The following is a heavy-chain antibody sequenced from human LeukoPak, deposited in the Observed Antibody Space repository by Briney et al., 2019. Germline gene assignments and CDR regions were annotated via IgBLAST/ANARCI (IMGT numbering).Heavy chain of an antibody. D-gene: IGHD2-15*01. CDR2: IIGSGTST. J-gene: IGHJ4*02. Sequence: PGGSLRLSCSASGFTFSSHDMSWVRQAPGKGLEWVSGIIGSGTSTYYADSVRGRFTISRDNSKNTLFLQMSSLRAEDTAVYYCAKDWDMAPGYWGQGTLVTVSS. CDR3: AKDWDMAPGY. V-gene: IGHV3-23*01. CDR1: GFTFSSHD.